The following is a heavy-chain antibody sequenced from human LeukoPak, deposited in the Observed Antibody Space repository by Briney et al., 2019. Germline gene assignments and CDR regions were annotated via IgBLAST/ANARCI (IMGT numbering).Heavy chain of an antibody. V-gene: IGHV4-38-2*02. CDR1: GYSISTGYY. Sequence: PSETLSLTCTVSGYSISTGYYWGWIRQPPGKGLEWVGTFYHSGSTYYNPSLKSRVTISVDTSKNQFSLKLSSVTAADTAVYYCTYSGSIAAAGIDYWGQGTLVTVSS. J-gene: IGHJ4*02. CDR2: FYHSGST. D-gene: IGHD6-13*01. CDR3: TYSGSIAAAGIDY.